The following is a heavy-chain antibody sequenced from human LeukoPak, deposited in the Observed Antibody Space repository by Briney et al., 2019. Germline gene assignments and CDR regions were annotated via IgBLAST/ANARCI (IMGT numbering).Heavy chain of an antibody. D-gene: IGHD3-10*01. Sequence: SVKVSCKASGGTFSSYAISWVRQAPGQGLEWMGGIIPIFGTASYAQKFQGGVTITTDESTSTAYMELSSLRSEDTAVYYCARESLGLRGFDYWGPGTLVTVSS. CDR2: IIPIFGTA. CDR3: ARESLGLRGFDY. J-gene: IGHJ4*02. CDR1: GGTFSSYA. V-gene: IGHV1-69*05.